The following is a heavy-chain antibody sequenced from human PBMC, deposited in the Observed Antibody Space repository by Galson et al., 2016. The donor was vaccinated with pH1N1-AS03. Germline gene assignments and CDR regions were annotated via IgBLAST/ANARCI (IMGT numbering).Heavy chain of an antibody. CDR3: ARDRGSYYGSDPWESEYYYYGMDV. Sequence: SETLSLTCTVSGGSVSSGSYYWNWIRQPPGKGLEWIGYIYYSWGTNYNPSLKSRVTISVDTSKNQFSLKLSSVTAADTAVYYCARDRGSYYGSDPWESEYYYYGMDVWGQGTTVTVSS. CDR1: GGSVSSGSYY. J-gene: IGHJ6*02. V-gene: IGHV4-61*01. CDR2: IYYSWGT. D-gene: IGHD3-10*01.